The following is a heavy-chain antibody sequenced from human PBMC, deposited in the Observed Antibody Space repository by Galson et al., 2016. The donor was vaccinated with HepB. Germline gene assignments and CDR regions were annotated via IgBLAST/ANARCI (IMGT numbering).Heavy chain of an antibody. D-gene: IGHD3-10*01. J-gene: IGHJ4*02. CDR3: AKVGRFGSGSFLKPFDS. V-gene: IGHV3-23*01. Sequence: SLRLSCAASGIAFVNYAMNWVRQAPGKGLEWVSGISESGVTTYYATSVRGRSTISRDNSSNTLFLQMNSLRVEDTAVYYCAKVGRFGSGSFLKPFDSWGQGILVTVSS. CDR1: GIAFVNYA. CDR2: ISESGVTT.